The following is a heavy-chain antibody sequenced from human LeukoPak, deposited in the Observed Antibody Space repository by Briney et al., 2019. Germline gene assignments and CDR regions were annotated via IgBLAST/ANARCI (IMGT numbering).Heavy chain of an antibody. CDR3: ARSMYCGGDCYYYFDY. J-gene: IGHJ4*02. V-gene: IGHV3-74*01. CDR1: GFTFSSYW. D-gene: IGHD2-21*02. CDR2: INSDGTII. Sequence: GGSLRLSCAASGFTFSSYWMHWVRHAPGKGLVWVSRINSDGTIIGYADSVKGRFTIPRDNAKNTLYLQMNSLRADDTAVYYCARSMYCGGDCYYYFDYWGQGTLVTVSS.